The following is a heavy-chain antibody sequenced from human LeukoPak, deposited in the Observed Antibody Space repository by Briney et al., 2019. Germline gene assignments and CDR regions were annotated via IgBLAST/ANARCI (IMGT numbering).Heavy chain of an antibody. CDR1: GYSFTSYW. Sequence: GESLKISCKGSGYSFTSYWIGWVRQMPGKGLEWMGIIYPGDSDTRYSPSFQGQVTTSADKSISTAYLQWSSLKASDTAMYYCARKPGITGTGGYYFDYWGQGTLVTVSS. CDR3: ARKPGITGTGGYYFDY. J-gene: IGHJ4*02. V-gene: IGHV5-51*01. CDR2: IYPGDSDT. D-gene: IGHD1-7*01.